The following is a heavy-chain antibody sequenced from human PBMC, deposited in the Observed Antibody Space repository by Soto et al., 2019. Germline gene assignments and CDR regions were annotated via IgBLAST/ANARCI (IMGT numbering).Heavy chain of an antibody. V-gene: IGHV4-30-4*01. Sequence: SETLSLTCTVSGGSISSGDYYWSWIRQPPGKGLEWIGYIYYSGSTYYNPSLKSRVTISVDTSKNQLSLKLSSVTAADTAVYYSVCTNHGYYYYGMDVWGQGTTVTVYS. J-gene: IGHJ6*02. D-gene: IGHD2-8*01. CDR3: VCTNHGYYYYGMDV. CDR2: IYYSGST. CDR1: GGSISSGDYY.